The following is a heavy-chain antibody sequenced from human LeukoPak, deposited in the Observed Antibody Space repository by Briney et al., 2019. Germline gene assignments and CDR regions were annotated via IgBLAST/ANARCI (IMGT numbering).Heavy chain of an antibody. Sequence: GGSLRLSCAASGFTFSSYSMNWVRQAPGKGLEWVSSISSSSSYIYYADSVKGRFTISRDNAKNSLYLQMNSLRAEDTAVYYCAKVGLSGMIVVVYHYFDYWGQGTLVTVSS. CDR3: AKVGLSGMIVVVYHYFDY. D-gene: IGHD3-22*01. V-gene: IGHV3-21*04. CDR2: ISSSSSYI. CDR1: GFTFSSYS. J-gene: IGHJ4*02.